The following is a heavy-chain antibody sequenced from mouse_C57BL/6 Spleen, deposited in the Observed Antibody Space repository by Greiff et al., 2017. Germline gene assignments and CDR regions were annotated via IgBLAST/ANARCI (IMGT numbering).Heavy chain of an antibody. J-gene: IGHJ2*02. V-gene: IGHV1-18*01. D-gene: IGHD2-4*01. CDR1: GYTFTDYN. Sequence: EVQLQQSGPELVKPGASVKIPCKASGYTFTDYNMEWVKQSHGKSLEWIGDINPNNGGTIYNQKFKGKATLTVDKSSSTAYMELRSLTSEDTAVYYCARYPYYDYGYYIDYWGQGTSLTVSS. CDR2: INPNNGGT. CDR3: ARYPYYDYGYYIDY.